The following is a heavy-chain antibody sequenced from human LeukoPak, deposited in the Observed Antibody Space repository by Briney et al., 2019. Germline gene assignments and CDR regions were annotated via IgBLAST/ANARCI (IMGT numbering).Heavy chain of an antibody. Sequence: GGSLRLSCAVSGFTVSSNYMNWVRQAPGKGLEWASVIYRGGITYYADSVKGRFTISRDNSKNTLYLQMNSLRAEDTAVYYCARLNSDDTLFDYWGQGTLVTVSS. CDR3: ARLNSDDTLFDY. J-gene: IGHJ4*02. V-gene: IGHV3-53*01. CDR1: GFTVSSNY. CDR2: IYRGGIT. D-gene: IGHD4-23*01.